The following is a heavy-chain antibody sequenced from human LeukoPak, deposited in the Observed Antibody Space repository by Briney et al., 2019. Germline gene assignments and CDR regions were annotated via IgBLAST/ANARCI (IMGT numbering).Heavy chain of an antibody. D-gene: IGHD6-19*01. V-gene: IGHV3-23*01. J-gene: IGHJ4*02. CDR3: AKGGAVAGTNY. CDR1: GFTFSTYA. Sequence: GGSLRLSCAASGFTFSTYAMTWVRQAPGKGLEWVSSITGSGDGTSAADSVTGRFSISRDNSKSTLYLQMNSLRAEDTAVYYCAKGGAVAGTNYWGQGTLVTVSS. CDR2: ITGSGDGT.